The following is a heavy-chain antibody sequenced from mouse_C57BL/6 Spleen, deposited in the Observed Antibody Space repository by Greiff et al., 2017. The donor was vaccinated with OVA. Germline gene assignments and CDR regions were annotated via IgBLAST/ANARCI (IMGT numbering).Heavy chain of an antibody. Sequence: QVQLQQPGAELVKPGASVKMSCKASGYTFTSYWITWVKQRPGQGLEWIGDIYPGSGSPNYNEKFKSKAPLTVATSSSTAYMQLSSLTSEDSAVYYCARDDGYYRAWFAYWGQGTLVTVSA. D-gene: IGHD2-3*01. J-gene: IGHJ3*01. V-gene: IGHV1-55*01. CDR2: IYPGSGSP. CDR1: GYTFTSYW. CDR3: ARDDGYYRAWFAY.